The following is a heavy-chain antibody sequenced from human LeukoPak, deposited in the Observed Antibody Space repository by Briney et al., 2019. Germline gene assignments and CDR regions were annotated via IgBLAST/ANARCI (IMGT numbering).Heavy chain of an antibody. J-gene: IGHJ3*02. CDR1: GGSTSSSNW. CDR3: ASPGGSIAARSGAFDI. CDR2: IFHGGST. Sequence: SGTLSLTCAVSGGSTSSSNWWSWVRQPPGKGLEWIGEIFHGGSTNYNPSLKSRVTISVDKSKNQFSLKLSSVTAADTAVYYCASPGGSIAARSGAFDIWGQGTMVTVSS. D-gene: IGHD6-6*01. V-gene: IGHV4-4*02.